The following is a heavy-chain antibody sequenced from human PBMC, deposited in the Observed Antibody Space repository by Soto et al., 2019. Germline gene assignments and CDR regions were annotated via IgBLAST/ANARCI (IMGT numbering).Heavy chain of an antibody. J-gene: IGHJ4*02. V-gene: IGHV3-23*01. Sequence: VGSLRLSCVASGFTFSHYTLNWVRRARGKGLEWVSTISDRPTGHTHYAESVRGRFTISRDDSRDTVFLQMDSLRAEDTAVYYCTTRMTAHFDYWGQGVLVTVPQ. CDR3: TTRMTAHFDY. CDR2: ISDRPTGHT. D-gene: IGHD2-21*02. CDR1: GFTFSHYT.